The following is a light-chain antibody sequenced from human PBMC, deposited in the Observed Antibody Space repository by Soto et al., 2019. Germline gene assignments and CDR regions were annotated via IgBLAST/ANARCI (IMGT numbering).Light chain of an antibody. J-gene: IGKJ1*01. CDR2: GTS. CDR1: QSVSSSY. CDR3: QQYGSSSWT. V-gene: IGKV3-20*01. Sequence: EIVLTQSPGTLSLSPGERATLSCRASQSVSSSYLAWYQQKPGQAPRLLIYGTSSRATAIPDRFSGSGSGTDFTLTIGRLEPEDFAVYYCQQYGSSSWTFGPGTKV.